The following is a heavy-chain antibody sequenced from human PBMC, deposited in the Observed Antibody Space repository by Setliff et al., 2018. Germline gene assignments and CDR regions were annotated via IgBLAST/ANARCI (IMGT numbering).Heavy chain of an antibody. Sequence: SETLSLTCRVSGGSVSTFYWTWIRQPPGKGLEWIGYIFTSGSTQYNPSLRSRATISRDTSSNQFSLKLFSVTAADTAVYYCAHSTTFDLHHDYWGQGALVTVSS. CDR3: AHSTTFDLHHDY. CDR1: GGSVSTFY. CDR2: IFTSGST. V-gene: IGHV4-4*09. J-gene: IGHJ4*02. D-gene: IGHD3-9*01.